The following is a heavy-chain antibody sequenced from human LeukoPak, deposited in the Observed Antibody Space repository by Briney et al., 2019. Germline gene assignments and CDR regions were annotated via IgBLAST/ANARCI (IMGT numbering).Heavy chain of an antibody. V-gene: IGHV4-39*01. CDR1: GGSISSSSYY. D-gene: IGHD1-7*01. Sequence: SETLSLTCTVSGGSISSSSYYWGWIRQPPGKGLEWIVSIYYSGSTYYNPSRKSRVTISVDTSKNQFSLKLNSVTAADTAVYYCASYGPFLLSVELGWFDPWGEGNLVTVSS. J-gene: IGHJ5*02. CDR3: ASYGPFLLSVELGWFDP. CDR2: IYYSGST.